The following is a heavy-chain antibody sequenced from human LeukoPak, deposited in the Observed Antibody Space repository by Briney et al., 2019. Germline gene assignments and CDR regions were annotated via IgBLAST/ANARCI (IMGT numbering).Heavy chain of an antibody. D-gene: IGHD4-17*01. V-gene: IGHV4-31*03. Sequence: SETLSLTCTVSGDSISSGAYYWSWIRQHPGKGLEWIGYIYYSGSTYYNPSLKSRVTISVDTSKNQFSLKLSSVTAADTAVYYCARSDYGDYPGYFQHWGQGTLVIVSS. J-gene: IGHJ1*01. CDR1: GDSISSGAYY. CDR3: ARSDYGDYPGYFQH. CDR2: IYYSGST.